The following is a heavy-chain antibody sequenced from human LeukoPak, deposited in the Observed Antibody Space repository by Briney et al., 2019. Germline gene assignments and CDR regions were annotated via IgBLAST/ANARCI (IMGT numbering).Heavy chain of an antibody. CDR1: GFTFDDYG. J-gene: IGHJ4*02. CDR3: ARDRTLAAILN. V-gene: IGHV3-20*04. D-gene: IGHD2-15*01. CDR2: INWNGGST. Sequence: PGGSLRLSCAASGFTFDDYGMSWVRQAPGKGLEWVSGINWNGGSTGYADSVKGRFTISRDNAKNSLYLQMKSLRGEDTAVYYCARDRTLAAILNWGQGTLVTVSS.